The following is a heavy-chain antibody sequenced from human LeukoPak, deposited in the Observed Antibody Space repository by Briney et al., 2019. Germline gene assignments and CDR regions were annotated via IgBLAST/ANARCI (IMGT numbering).Heavy chain of an antibody. V-gene: IGHV3-7*01. CDR1: GFTSRRHW. CDR2: IKEDASEE. Sequence: PGGSLRLSCAVSGFTSRRHWMSWVRQTREKGLEGVANIKEDASEENYVDSVKGRFTISRDNAKNSLYLQMNSLRAEDTAVYYCAIAAGWELGYWGQGTLVTVSS. D-gene: IGHD6-25*01. CDR3: AIAAGWELGY. J-gene: IGHJ4*02.